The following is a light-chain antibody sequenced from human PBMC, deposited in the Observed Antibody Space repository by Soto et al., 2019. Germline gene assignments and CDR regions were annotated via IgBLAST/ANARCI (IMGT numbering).Light chain of an antibody. J-gene: IGKJ3*01. CDR2: DAS. CDR1: QGVSSY. Sequence: EIGLPQSPATLSLSPGARATLSCRASQGVSSYLAWYQQKPGQAPRLLIYDASNRATGIPARFSGSGSGTDITLTISCLEPEDFAVYYCQQRSNWTSFGPGTKVDIK. CDR3: QQRSNWTS. V-gene: IGKV3-11*01.